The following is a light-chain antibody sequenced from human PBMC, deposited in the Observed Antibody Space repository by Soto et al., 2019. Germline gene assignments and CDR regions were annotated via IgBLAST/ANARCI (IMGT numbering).Light chain of an antibody. J-gene: IGKJ1*01. CDR3: RQYNNWPRT. CDR2: GAS. CDR1: QSVSSN. Sequence: EIVITQSPATLSVSPGERATLSCRASQSVSSNLAWYQQKPGQAPRLLMYGASTRATGIPGRFSGSGSGTEFSLTISSLQSEDFAVYYCRQYNNWPRTFGQGTKVDIK. V-gene: IGKV3-15*01.